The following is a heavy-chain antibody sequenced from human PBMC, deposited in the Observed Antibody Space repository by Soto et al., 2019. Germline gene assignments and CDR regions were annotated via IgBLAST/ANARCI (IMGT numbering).Heavy chain of an antibody. Sequence: SETLSLTCTVSGGSISSSSYYWGWIRQPPGKGLEWIGSIYYSGSTYYNPSLKSRVTISVDTSKNQFSLKLSSVTAADTAVYYCARFLRFLEWPVDPWGQGTLVT. J-gene: IGHJ5*02. CDR3: ARFLRFLEWPVDP. V-gene: IGHV4-39*01. CDR1: GGSISSSSYY. D-gene: IGHD3-3*01. CDR2: IYYSGST.